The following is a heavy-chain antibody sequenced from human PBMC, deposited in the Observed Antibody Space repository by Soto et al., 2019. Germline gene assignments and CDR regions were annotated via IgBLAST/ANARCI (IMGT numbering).Heavy chain of an antibody. V-gene: IGHV1-18*01. CDR3: AMVDVYVTPSPQDV. Sequence: XSVKVSCKASGYSFTRYGIAWARQAPGQGLEWMGWINTYNGNTNYAQNLQGRVTLTTDTSTSTAYMELTSLRSNDTAIYYCAMVDVYVTPSPQDVWGQGTTVTVSS. D-gene: IGHD3-16*01. CDR2: INTYNGNT. J-gene: IGHJ6*02. CDR1: GYSFTRYG.